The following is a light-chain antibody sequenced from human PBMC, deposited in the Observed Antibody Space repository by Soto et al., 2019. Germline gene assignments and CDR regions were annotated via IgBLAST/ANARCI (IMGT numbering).Light chain of an antibody. V-gene: IGKV3-11*01. CDR2: NAF. CDR3: QQRGT. J-gene: IGKJ1*01. CDR1: QSVRSY. Sequence: EIVLTQSPATPSLSPGERATLSCRASQSVRSYLAWYQQKPGQAPRLLIYNAFHRATGIPARFSGSGSGTDFTLTISSLEPEDFAVYFCQQRGTFGQGTKV.